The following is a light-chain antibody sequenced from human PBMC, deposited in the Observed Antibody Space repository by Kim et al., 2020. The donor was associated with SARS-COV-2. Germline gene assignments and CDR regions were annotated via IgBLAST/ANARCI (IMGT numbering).Light chain of an antibody. V-gene: IGLV1-51*01. Sequence: QSVLTQPPSVSAAPGQKVTISCSGSSSKIGNNSVSWYQEVPGTAPKLLIYDNNKRPSGIPVCHVSPLGITGLQTGDEADYFCGTWDTSLSAGVPYVFGSGTKVTVL. J-gene: IGLJ1*01. CDR3: GTWDTSLSAGVPYV. CDR2: DNN. CDR1: SSKIGNNS.